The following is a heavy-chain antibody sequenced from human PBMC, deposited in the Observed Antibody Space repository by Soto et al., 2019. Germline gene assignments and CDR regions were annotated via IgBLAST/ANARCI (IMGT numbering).Heavy chain of an antibody. J-gene: IGHJ6*02. CDR1: GGSISSDY. CDR3: ARALRGVVVVAAREMDV. V-gene: IGHV4-59*01. Sequence: QVQLQESGPGLVKPSETLSLTCSVSGGSISSDYWSWIRQPPGKGLEWIGYIYYTGSTNYNPSLQSRVTISVDTSKNQFSLNLRSVTAADTAVYYCARALRGVVVVAAREMDVWGQVTTVTVSS. D-gene: IGHD2-15*01. CDR2: IYYTGST.